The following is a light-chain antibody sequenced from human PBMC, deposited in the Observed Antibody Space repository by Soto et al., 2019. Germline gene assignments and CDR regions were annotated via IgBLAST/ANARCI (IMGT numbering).Light chain of an antibody. CDR2: DVS. Sequence: QSALTQPRSVSGSPGQSVTISCTGTSSDVGAYNYVSWYQQHPGKAPKLMISDVSKRPSGVPDRFSGSKSGNTASLTISGLQAEDEADYYCCSYAGRYIVVFGEGTKLTVL. CDR3: CSYAGRYIVV. CDR1: SSDVGAYNY. V-gene: IGLV2-11*01. J-gene: IGLJ2*01.